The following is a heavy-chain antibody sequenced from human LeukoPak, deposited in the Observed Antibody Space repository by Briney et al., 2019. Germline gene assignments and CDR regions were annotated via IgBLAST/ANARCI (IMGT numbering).Heavy chain of an antibody. V-gene: IGHV4-59*01. J-gene: IGHJ4*02. CDR1: GGSMSSYY. CDR3: ARVGVAVAVFRAPYFDY. Sequence: PSETLSLICNVSGGSMSSYYWSWIRQPPGKGLEWIGHIYYSGSTNYNPSLKSRVTISVDTSKNQFSLKLSSVTAADTAMYSCARVGVAVAVFRAPYFDYWGQGTLVTVSS. CDR2: IYYSGST. D-gene: IGHD6-19*01.